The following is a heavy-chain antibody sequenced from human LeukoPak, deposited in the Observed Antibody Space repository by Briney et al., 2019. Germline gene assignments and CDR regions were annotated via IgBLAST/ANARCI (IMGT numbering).Heavy chain of an antibody. CDR3: AKDGGRYRFDY. D-gene: IGHD3-16*02. CDR1: GFTFSGYG. V-gene: IGHV3-30*02. Sequence: GGSLRLSCAASGFTFSGYGMHWVRQAPGKGLEWVAFIRYDGSNKNFADSVKGRFTISRDNSKNTLYLQMNSLRVEDTAVYFCAKDGGRYRFDYWGQGTLVTVSS. J-gene: IGHJ4*02. CDR2: IRYDGSNK.